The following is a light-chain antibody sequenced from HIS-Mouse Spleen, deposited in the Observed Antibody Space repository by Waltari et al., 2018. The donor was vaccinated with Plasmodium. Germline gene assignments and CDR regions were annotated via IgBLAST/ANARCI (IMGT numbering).Light chain of an antibody. CDR3: YSTDSSGNHRV. J-gene: IGLJ3*02. CDR1: ALPKNY. Sequence: SYELTQPPSVSVSPGQTARITCSGDALPKNYASWYQQTSCQAPVLVIYEDSKRPAGIPERFSGSSSGTMATWTISGAQVEDEADYYCYSTDSSGNHRVFGGGTKLTVL. V-gene: IGLV3-10*01. CDR2: EDS.